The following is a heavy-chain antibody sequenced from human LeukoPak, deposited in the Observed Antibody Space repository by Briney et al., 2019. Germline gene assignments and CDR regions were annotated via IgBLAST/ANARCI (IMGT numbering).Heavy chain of an antibody. V-gene: IGHV1-2*02. Sequence: ASVKVSCKASGYTFTSYYMHWVRQAPGQGLEWMGWINPNSGGTNYAQKFQGRVTMTRDTSISTAYMELSRLRSDDTAVYYCARDRIAAAGTGGDWFDPWGQGTLVTVSS. CDR3: ARDRIAAAGTGGDWFDP. D-gene: IGHD6-13*01. J-gene: IGHJ5*02. CDR2: INPNSGGT. CDR1: GYTFTSYY.